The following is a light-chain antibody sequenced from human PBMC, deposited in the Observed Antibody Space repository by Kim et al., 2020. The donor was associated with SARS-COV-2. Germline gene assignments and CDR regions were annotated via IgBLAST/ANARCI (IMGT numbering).Light chain of an antibody. CDR3: QQRSNWPPIT. J-gene: IGKJ5*01. Sequence: PGERATLSCRASQSVSSYLAWYQQKAGQAPRLLIYDASNRATGIPARFSGSGSGTDFTLTISSLEPEDFAVYYCQQRSNWPPITFGQGTRLEIK. CDR1: QSVSSY. V-gene: IGKV3-11*01. CDR2: DAS.